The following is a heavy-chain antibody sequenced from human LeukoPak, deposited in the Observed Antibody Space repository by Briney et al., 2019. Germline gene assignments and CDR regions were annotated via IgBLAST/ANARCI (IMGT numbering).Heavy chain of an antibody. Sequence: SETLSLTCTVSGGSISSYYWSWIRQPAGKGLEWIGRIYTSGSTNYNPSLKRRVTMSVDTSKSQFSLKLSSVTAADTAVYYCARVNYYDSSGLNYYYYGMDVWGQGTTVTVSS. V-gene: IGHV4-4*07. CDR1: GGSISSYY. CDR2: IYTSGST. J-gene: IGHJ6*02. D-gene: IGHD3-22*01. CDR3: ARVNYYDSSGLNYYYYGMDV.